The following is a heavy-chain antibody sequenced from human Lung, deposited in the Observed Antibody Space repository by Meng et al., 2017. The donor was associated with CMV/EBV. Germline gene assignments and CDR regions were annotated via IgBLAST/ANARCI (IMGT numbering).Heavy chain of an antibody. Sequence: GGSLRLXCAASGFTFSSHWMHWVRQAPGKGLVWVSRINSDGNDADYVDSVKDRFTISRDNAKNAVYLQMNSLRAEDTAVYYCARMLNYDFSRGGRDGWGQGTXVNGAS. CDR2: INSDGNDA. V-gene: IGHV3-74*01. J-gene: IGHJ6*02. CDR3: ARMLNYDFSRGGRDG. CDR1: GFTFSSHW. D-gene: IGHD3-3*01.